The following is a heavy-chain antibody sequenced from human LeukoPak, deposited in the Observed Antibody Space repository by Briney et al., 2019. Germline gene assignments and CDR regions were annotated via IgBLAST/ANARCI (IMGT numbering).Heavy chain of an antibody. D-gene: IGHD6-19*01. Sequence: GGSLRLSCAASGFTVSSNYMSWVRQAPGKGLEWVSVIYSGGSTYYADSVKGRFTISRDNSKNTLYLQMNSLRAEDTAVYYCAKGGSGWYVPYYFDYWGQGALVTVSS. V-gene: IGHV3-53*01. CDR2: IYSGGST. J-gene: IGHJ4*02. CDR3: AKGGSGWYVPYYFDY. CDR1: GFTVSSNY.